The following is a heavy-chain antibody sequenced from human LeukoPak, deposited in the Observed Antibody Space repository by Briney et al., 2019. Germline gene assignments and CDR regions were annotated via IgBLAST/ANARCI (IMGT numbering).Heavy chain of an antibody. CDR1: GFTFSSYS. V-gene: IGHV3-21*01. J-gene: IGHJ4*02. CDR3: ARDWSGLAAGLDY. D-gene: IGHD6-13*01. CDR2: ISSSSSYI. Sequence: PGGSLRLSCAASGFTFSSYSMNWVRQAPGKGLEWVSSISSSSSYIYYADSVKGRFTISRDNAKNSLYLQMNSLRAEDTAVYYCARDWSGLAAGLDYWGQGTLVTVSS.